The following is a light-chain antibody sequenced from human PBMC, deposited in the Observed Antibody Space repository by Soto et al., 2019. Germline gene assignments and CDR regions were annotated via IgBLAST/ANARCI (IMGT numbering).Light chain of an antibody. CDR3: QQSFGSPSVT. J-gene: IGKJ4*01. Sequence: DIQLTQSPSSLSASVGDRVSIACRASQNIGDYLNWYQQKPGQAPRLLIYIASNLQSGVPSRFGGSGSGTDFTLTISSLQPDDFATYFCQQSFGSPSVTFGGGTKVEIK. CDR1: QNIGDY. V-gene: IGKV1-39*01. CDR2: IAS.